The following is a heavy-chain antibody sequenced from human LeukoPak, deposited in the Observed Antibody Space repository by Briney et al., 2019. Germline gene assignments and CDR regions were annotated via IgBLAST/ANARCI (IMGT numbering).Heavy chain of an antibody. Sequence: ASVKVSCKASGYTFTGYYIHWVRQAPGQGLEWMGWINPNSGGTNYAQKFQGWVTMTRDTSISTAFMELSRLKSDDTAVYYCARDPDLDYWGQGTLVTVSS. CDR1: GYTFTGYY. V-gene: IGHV1-2*04. J-gene: IGHJ4*02. CDR2: INPNSGGT. CDR3: ARDPDLDY.